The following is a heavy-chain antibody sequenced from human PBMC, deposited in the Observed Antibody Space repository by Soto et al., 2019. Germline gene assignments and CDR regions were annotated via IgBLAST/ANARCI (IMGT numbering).Heavy chain of an antibody. CDR2: INHSGST. Sequence: QVQLQQWGAGLLKPSETLSLTCAVYGGSFSGYYWSWIRQPPGKGLEWIGEINHSGSTNYNPSLKSRVTISVDTSKNQFSLKLSSVTAADTAVYYCARAPYKYQLLWRGSDNWFDPWGQGTLVTVSS. CDR3: ARAPYKYQLLWRGSDNWFDP. CDR1: GGSFSGYY. J-gene: IGHJ5*02. V-gene: IGHV4-34*01. D-gene: IGHD2-2*01.